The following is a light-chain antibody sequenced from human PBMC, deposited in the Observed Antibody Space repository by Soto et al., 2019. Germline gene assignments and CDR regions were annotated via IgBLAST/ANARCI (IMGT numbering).Light chain of an antibody. CDR1: SSDVGDYNY. CDR3: SSYADSSARDYV. V-gene: IGLV2-8*01. Sequence: QSALTQPPSASGSLGQSVTIPCTGTSSDVGDYNYVSWYQQHPGKVPKLMIYEVSKRPSGVPDRFSGSKSGNTASLTVSGLQAEDEADYYCSSYADSSARDYVFGGGTKLTVL. J-gene: IGLJ1*01. CDR2: EVS.